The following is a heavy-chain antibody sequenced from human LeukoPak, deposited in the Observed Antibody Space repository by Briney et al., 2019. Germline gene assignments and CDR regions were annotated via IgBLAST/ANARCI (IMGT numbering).Heavy chain of an antibody. CDR3: AREIGGILVFDY. CDR2: IDPNSGDS. Sequence: ASVKVSCKTSGGTFSSSAITWVRQAPGQGLEWMGWIDPNSGDSHHAQKFQGRVTMTRDTSISTAYMELSRLRSDDTAVYYCAREIGGILVFDYWGQGTLVTVSS. J-gene: IGHJ4*02. D-gene: IGHD5-18*01. CDR1: GGTFSSSA. V-gene: IGHV1-2*02.